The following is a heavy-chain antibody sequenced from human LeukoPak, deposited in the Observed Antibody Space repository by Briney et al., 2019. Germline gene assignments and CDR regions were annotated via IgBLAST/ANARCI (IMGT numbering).Heavy chain of an antibody. J-gene: IGHJ4*02. Sequence: GGSLRLSCAASGFTFRTFAMDWVRQAPGKGLEWVAAIWFDGTEGPDKNYADSVRGRFLISRDDSKDTLFLQMNNLRAEDTAVYYCAKEAGSGWRYFDNWGQGTLVTVSS. CDR1: GFTFRTFA. CDR3: AKEAGSGWRYFDN. V-gene: IGHV3-33*06. CDR2: IWFDGTEGPDK. D-gene: IGHD6-19*01.